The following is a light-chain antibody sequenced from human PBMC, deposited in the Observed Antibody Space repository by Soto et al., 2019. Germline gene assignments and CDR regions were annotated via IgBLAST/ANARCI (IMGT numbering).Light chain of an antibody. J-gene: IGKJ2*01. CDR3: QQFNNYPLYT. V-gene: IGKV1D-13*01. CDR2: DAS. CDR1: QGISSA. Sequence: AILLTQSPSSLSASVGDRVTITCRASQGISSALAWYQQKPGKAPKLLIYDASSLESGVPSRFSGSGSGTDFTLTISSLQPEDFATYYCQQFNNYPLYTFGQGTKLEIK.